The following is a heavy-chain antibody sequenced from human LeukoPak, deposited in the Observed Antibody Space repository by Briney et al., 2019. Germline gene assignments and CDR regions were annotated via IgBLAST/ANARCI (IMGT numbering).Heavy chain of an antibody. CDR2: IYTSGST. D-gene: IGHD2-15*01. CDR3: ARTGYCSGGSCYHYYFYYMDV. J-gene: IGHJ6*03. Sequence: SQTLSPTCTVSGGSISSGSYYWSWIRQPAGKGLEWIGRIYTSGSTNYNPSLNSRVTISVDTSKNQFSLKLSSVTAADTAVYYCARTGYCSGGSCYHYYFYYMDVWGKGTTVTISS. CDR1: GGSISSGSYY. V-gene: IGHV4-61*02.